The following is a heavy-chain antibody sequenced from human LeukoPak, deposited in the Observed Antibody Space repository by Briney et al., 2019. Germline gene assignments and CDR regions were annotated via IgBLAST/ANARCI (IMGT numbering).Heavy chain of an antibody. CDR3: AKGVGSSSYWAIDV. V-gene: IGHV3-9*02. CDR1: GFTSSSYA. J-gene: IGHJ3*01. CDR2: ISWNGGSM. Sequence: PGGSLRLSCAASGFTSSSYAMSWVRQAPGKGLEWVSGISWNGGSMDYADSVKGRFTISRDNAKNSLYLQMNSLRTEDTALYYCAKGVGSSSYWAIDVWGQGTMVTVSS. D-gene: IGHD3-22*01.